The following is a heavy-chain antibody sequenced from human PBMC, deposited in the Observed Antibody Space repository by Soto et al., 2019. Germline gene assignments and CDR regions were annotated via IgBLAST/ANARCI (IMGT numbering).Heavy chain of an antibody. CDR2: IKSKTDGGTT. Sequence: PGGSLRLSCAASGFTFSSYGMHWVRQAPGKGLEWVGRIKSKTDGGTTDYAAPVKGRFTISRDDSKNTLYLQMNSLKTEDTAVYYCTAIRCSSTSCYGYYYYYGMDVWGQGTTVTVSS. V-gene: IGHV3-15*01. CDR3: TAIRCSSTSCYGYYYYYGMDV. J-gene: IGHJ6*02. D-gene: IGHD2-2*01. CDR1: GFTFSSYG.